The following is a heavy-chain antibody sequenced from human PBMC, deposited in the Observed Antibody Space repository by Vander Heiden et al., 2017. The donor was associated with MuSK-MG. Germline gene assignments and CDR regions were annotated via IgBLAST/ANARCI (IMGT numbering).Heavy chain of an antibody. CDR3: ASPTVVAGQYYYYYMDV. J-gene: IGHJ6*03. D-gene: IGHD2-15*01. Sequence: QVQLVQSGAEVKKPVSSVKVSCKASGVTFSSSAISGGRQAPGQGLEWMGGIIPIFGTANYAQKFQGRVTITADESTSTAYMELSSLRSEDTAVYYCASPTVVAGQYYYYYMDVWGKGTTVTVSS. CDR2: IIPIFGTA. V-gene: IGHV1-69*01. CDR1: GVTFSSSA.